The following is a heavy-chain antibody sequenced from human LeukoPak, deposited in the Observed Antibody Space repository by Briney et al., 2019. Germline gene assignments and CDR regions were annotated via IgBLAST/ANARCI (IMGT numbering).Heavy chain of an antibody. CDR3: ARASGYCSSTSCYGGLDY. D-gene: IGHD2-2*03. J-gene: IGHJ4*02. V-gene: IGHV3-21*01. CDR2: ISSSSSYI. CDR1: GFTFSSYS. Sequence: GGSLRLSCAASGFTFSSYSMNWVRRAPGKGLEWVSSISSSSSYIYYADSVKGRFTISRDNAKNSLYLQMNSLRAEDTAVYYCARASGYCSSTSCYGGLDYWGQGTLVTVSS.